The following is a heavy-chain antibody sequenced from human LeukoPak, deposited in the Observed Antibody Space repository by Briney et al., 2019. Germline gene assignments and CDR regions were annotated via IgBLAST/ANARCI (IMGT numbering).Heavy chain of an antibody. CDR1: GFTFSSYW. V-gene: IGHV3-7*01. Sequence: PGGSLRLSCAASGFTFSSYWMSWVRQAPGKGLEWVANIKQDGSEKYYVDSVKGRFTILRDNAKNSLYLQMNSLRAEDSAVYYCARARLPRPVDYWGQGTLVTVSS. CDR2: IKQDGSEK. J-gene: IGHJ4*02. CDR3: ARARLPRPVDY. D-gene: IGHD6-25*01.